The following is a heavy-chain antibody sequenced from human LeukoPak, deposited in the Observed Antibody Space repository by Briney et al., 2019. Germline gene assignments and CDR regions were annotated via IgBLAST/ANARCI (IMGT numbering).Heavy chain of an antibody. V-gene: IGHV1-69*04. J-gene: IGHJ3*02. CDR2: IIPILGIA. CDR1: GGTFSSYA. Sequence: GASVKVSCKASGGTFSSYAISWVRQAPGQGLEWMGRIIPILGIANYAQKFQGRVTITADESTSTAYMELSSLRSEDTAVYYCARDLYYYGSGTSQRGGDAFDIWGQGTMVTVSS. CDR3: ARDLYYYGSGTSQRGGDAFDI. D-gene: IGHD3-10*01.